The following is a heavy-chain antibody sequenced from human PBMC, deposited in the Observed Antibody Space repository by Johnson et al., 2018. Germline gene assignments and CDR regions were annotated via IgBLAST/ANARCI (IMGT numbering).Heavy chain of an antibody. J-gene: IGHJ6*02. CDR1: GFTFSDYA. V-gene: IGHV3-49*03. Sequence: EVQLLESGGGLVEPGRSLRLSCTTSGFTFSDYAMTWFRQAPGKGLEWIGFIRSPGYGGTTEYASSLGGRFTISRDDSKSIAHLQMNSLKIEDQAVYYCTRLEAIWGVISGLDVWGQGTTVTVS. CDR3: TRLEAIWGVISGLDV. D-gene: IGHD3-10*01. CDR2: IRSPGYGGTT.